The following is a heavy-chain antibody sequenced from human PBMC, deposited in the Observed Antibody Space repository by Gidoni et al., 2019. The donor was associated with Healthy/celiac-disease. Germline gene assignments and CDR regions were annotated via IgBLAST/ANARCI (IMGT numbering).Heavy chain of an antibody. V-gene: IGHV3-23*04. J-gene: IGHJ3*02. CDR3: AKYVYYYVSSGPNPMGAFDI. D-gene: IGHD3-22*01. CDR2: ISGSGGST. Sequence: EVQLVESGGGLVQPGGSLRLSCAASGFTFSSYAMSWVRQAPGKGLEWVSAISGSGGSTYYADSVKGRFTISRDNSKNTLYLQMNSLRAEDTAVYYCAKYVYYYVSSGPNPMGAFDIWGQGTMVTVSS. CDR1: GFTFSSYA.